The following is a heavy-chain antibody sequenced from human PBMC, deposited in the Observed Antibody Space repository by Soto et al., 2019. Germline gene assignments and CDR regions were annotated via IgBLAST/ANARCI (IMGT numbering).Heavy chain of an antibody. D-gene: IGHD6-19*01. CDR3: ARHEYSSGWYPDY. CDR2: IYPGDSDT. Sequence: EVQLVQSGAEVKKPGESLKISCKGSGYRFTSHWIGWVRQMPGKGLEWMGIIYPGDSDTRYSPSFQGQVTISADKSISTASLQGSSLKASDTAMYYCARHEYSSGWYPDYWGQGTLVTVSS. CDR1: GYRFTSHW. J-gene: IGHJ4*02. V-gene: IGHV5-51*01.